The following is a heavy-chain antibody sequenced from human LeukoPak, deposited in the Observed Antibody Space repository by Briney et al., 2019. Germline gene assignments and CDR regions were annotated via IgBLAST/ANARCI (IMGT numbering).Heavy chain of an antibody. V-gene: IGHV3-21*01. CDR2: ISSSSSYI. CDR1: GFTFSSYS. Sequence: GGSLRLSCAASGFTFSSYSMNWVRQAPGKGLEWVSSISSSSSYIYYADSVKGRFTIPRDNAKNSLYLQMNSLRAEDTAVYYCARNWVYYDFWSAPDDAFDIWGQGTMVTVSS. D-gene: IGHD3-3*01. J-gene: IGHJ3*02. CDR3: ARNWVYYDFWSAPDDAFDI.